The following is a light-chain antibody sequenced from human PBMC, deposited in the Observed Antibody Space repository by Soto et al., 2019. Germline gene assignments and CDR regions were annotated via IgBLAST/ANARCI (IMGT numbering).Light chain of an antibody. V-gene: IGLV2-11*01. J-gene: IGLJ3*02. CDR1: GSDVGGYNY. CDR2: AVT. CDR3: CSYTASDLGV. Sequence: QSALTQPRSVSGSPGQSVTISCTGTGSDVGGYNYVSWYQQHPGKAPKLMISAVTQRPSGVPDRFSGSKSGNTASLTISGLQADDEADYFCCSYTASDLGVFGGGTKVTVL.